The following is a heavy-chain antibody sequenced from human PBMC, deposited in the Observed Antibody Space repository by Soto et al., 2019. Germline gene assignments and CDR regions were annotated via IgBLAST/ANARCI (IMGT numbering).Heavy chain of an antibody. Sequence: PSETLSLTCTVSGGSISSGGYYWSWIRQHPGKGLEWIGYIYYSGSTYYNPSLKSRVTISVDTSKNQFSLKLSSVTAADTAVYYCAREHLTGNAFDYWGQGTLVTVSS. CDR1: GGSISSGGYY. CDR2: IYYSGST. J-gene: IGHJ4*02. CDR3: AREHLTGNAFDY. V-gene: IGHV4-31*03. D-gene: IGHD7-27*01.